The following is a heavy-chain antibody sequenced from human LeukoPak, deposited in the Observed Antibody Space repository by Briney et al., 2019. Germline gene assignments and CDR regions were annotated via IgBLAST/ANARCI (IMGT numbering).Heavy chain of an antibody. D-gene: IGHD6-6*01. CDR1: GGTFSSYA. V-gene: IGHV1-69*13. J-gene: IGHJ5*02. CDR3: ARETEYSSSSWFDP. CDR2: IIPIFGTA. Sequence: SVKVSCKASGGTFSSYAISWVRQAPGQGLEWMGGIIPIFGTANYAQKFQGRVTITADESTSTAHMELSSLRSEDTAVYYCARETEYSSSSWFDPWGQGTLVTVSS.